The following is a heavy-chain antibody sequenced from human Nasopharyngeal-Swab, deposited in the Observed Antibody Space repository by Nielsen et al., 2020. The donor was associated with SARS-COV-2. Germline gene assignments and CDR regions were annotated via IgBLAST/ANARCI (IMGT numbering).Heavy chain of an antibody. CDR1: GFTFSSYS. CDR2: ISSSSYI. V-gene: IGHV3-21*01. D-gene: IGHD3-22*01. Sequence: GGSLRLSCAASGFTFSSYSMNWVRQAPGKGLEWVSSISSSSYIYYADSVKGRFTISRDNAKNSLCLQMNSLRAEDTAVYYCARGSYYYDSSGYYDYWGQGTLVTVSS. CDR3: ARGSYYYDSSGYYDY. J-gene: IGHJ4*02.